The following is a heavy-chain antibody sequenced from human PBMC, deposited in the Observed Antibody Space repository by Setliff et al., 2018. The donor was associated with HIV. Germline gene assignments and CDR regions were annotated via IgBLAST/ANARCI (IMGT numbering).Heavy chain of an antibody. Sequence: SETLSLTCAVYGGSFSGYYWSWIRQPPGKGLEWIGEINHSGSTNYNPSLKSRVTISVDTSKNQVSLKLNSVTAADSAVYYCVRASLPGNHVFFDYWGQGRLVTVSS. J-gene: IGHJ4*02. V-gene: IGHV4-34*01. CDR3: VRASLPGNHVFFDY. CDR2: INHSGST. CDR1: GGSFSGYY.